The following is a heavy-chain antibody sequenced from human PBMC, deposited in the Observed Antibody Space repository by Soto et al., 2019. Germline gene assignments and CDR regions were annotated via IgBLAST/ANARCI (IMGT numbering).Heavy chain of an antibody. J-gene: IGHJ3*02. CDR1: GFTFSSYG. V-gene: IGHV3-30*18. CDR3: AKDLNSELYYYDSSGYNDAFDI. Sequence: GGSLRLSCAASGFTFSSYGMHWVRQAPGKGLEWVAVISYDGSNKYYADSVKGRFTISRDNSKNTLYLQMNSLRAEDTAVYYCAKDLNSELYYYDSSGYNDAFDIWGQGTMVTVSS. D-gene: IGHD3-22*01. CDR2: ISYDGSNK.